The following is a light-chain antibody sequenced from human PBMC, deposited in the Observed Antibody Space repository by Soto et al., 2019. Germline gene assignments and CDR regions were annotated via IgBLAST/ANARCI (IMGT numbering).Light chain of an antibody. CDR2: EVS. CDR3: SSYTSNNILYV. V-gene: IGLV2-14*01. Sequence: QSVLTKPPSVSGSPGQSITISCTGTSSEVGDYNYVSWYQQHPGKAPKLMIYEVSNRPSGVSNRFSGSKSGNTASLTISGLQAEDEADYYCSSYTSNNILYVFGTGTKV. CDR1: SSEVGDYNY. J-gene: IGLJ1*01.